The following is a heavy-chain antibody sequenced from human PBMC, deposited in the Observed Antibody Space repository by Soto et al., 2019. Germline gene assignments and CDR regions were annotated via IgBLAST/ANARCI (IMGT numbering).Heavy chain of an antibody. CDR2: ISYDGSNK. CDR3: ARVPGNYYDSSGYFN. Sequence: LRLSCAASGFTFSSYAMHWVRQAPGKGLEWVAVISYDGSNKYYADSVKGRFTISRDNSKNTLYLQMNSLRAEDTAVYYCARVPGNYYDSSGYFNWGQGTLVTVSS. CDR1: GFTFSSYA. D-gene: IGHD3-22*01. J-gene: IGHJ4*02. V-gene: IGHV3-30-3*01.